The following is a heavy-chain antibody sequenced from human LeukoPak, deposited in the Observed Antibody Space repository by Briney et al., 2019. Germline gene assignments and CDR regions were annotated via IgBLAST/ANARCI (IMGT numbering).Heavy chain of an antibody. Sequence: PGGSLRLSCAASGFTFSSYAMSWVRQAPGKGLEWVSAIRGSGGSTYYADSVKGRFTISRDNSKNTLYLQMNSLRAEDTAVYYCAKVYAAAGALYYFDYWGQGTLVTVSS. CDR2: IRGSGGST. CDR3: AKVYAAAGALYYFDY. D-gene: IGHD6-13*01. V-gene: IGHV3-23*01. J-gene: IGHJ4*02. CDR1: GFTFSSYA.